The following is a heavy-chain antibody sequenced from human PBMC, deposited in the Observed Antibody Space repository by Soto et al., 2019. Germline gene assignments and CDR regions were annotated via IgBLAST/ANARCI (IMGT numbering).Heavy chain of an antibody. CDR1: GDSIRSGGYY. CDR2: VYYSGST. V-gene: IGHV4-31*03. D-gene: IGHD2-21*02. Sequence: QVQLQESGPGLVKPSQTLSLTCSVSGDSIRSGGYYWSWIRHLPGKGLEWIGYVYYSGSTYYTPSLKGRVTISVDTSQNQFSMKLSSVTAADTAVYYCARDHPFGDSYYYIDYWGQGTLVTVSS. CDR3: ARDHPFGDSYYYIDY. J-gene: IGHJ4*02.